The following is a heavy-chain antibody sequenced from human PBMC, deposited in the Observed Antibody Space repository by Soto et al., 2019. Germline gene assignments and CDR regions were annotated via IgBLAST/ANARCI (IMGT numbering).Heavy chain of an antibody. CDR2: IYFGDSDT. V-gene: IGHV5-51*01. J-gene: IGHJ3*02. CDR3: ARLGVTRGFDI. D-gene: IGHD2-21*02. Sequence: GESLKISCKNSGYSLTTYWIGWVRQMPGKGLEYMGVIYFGDSDTRYSPSFQGQVTISVDKSISTAYLQWSSLKASDTAMYYCARLGVTRGFDIWGQGTMVTVSS. CDR1: GYSLTTYW.